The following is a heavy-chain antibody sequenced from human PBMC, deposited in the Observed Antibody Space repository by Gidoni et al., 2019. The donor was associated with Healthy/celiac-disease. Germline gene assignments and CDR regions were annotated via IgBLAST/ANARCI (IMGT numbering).Heavy chain of an antibody. V-gene: IGHV3-11*05. J-gene: IGHJ4*02. CDR3: ARDSSPTGIDY. CDR1: GFTLSDYY. D-gene: IGHD2-2*01. CDR2: ISRSRSDT. Sequence: QVQLVEYGGGLVKPGGSLRLSCAASGFTLSDYYMSWIRQAPGKGLEWVSYISRSRSDTNYADSVKGRFTISRDNAKNALYLQMNSLRAEDTAVYYGARDSSPTGIDYWGQGTLVTVSS.